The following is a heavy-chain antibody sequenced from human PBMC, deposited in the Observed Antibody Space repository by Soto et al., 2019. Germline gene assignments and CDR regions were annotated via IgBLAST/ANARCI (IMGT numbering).Heavy chain of an antibody. Sequence: GGSLRLSCAASGFNFNTYSMNWVRQAPGKGLQWVSFISASGAYKYYADSVRGRFTISRDNAKKSVFLEMNSLTADDTAIYYCAGERSALPGARDAMDVWGQGTTVTVSS. D-gene: IGHD1-26*01. V-gene: IGHV3-21*01. J-gene: IGHJ6*02. CDR1: GFNFNTYS. CDR3: AGERSALPGARDAMDV. CDR2: ISASGAYK.